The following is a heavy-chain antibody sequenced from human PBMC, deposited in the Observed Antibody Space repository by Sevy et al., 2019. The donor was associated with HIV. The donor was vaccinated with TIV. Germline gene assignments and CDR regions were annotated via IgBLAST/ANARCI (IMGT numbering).Heavy chain of an antibody. Sequence: GGSLRLSCAASGFTFSSYSMNWVRQAPGKGLEWVSYISSSSSTIYYAHSVKGRFTISRDNAKNSLYLQMNSLRAEDTARYYCARYVGIAVAGTGGDAFDIWGQGTMVTVSS. CDR3: ARYVGIAVAGTGGDAFDI. J-gene: IGHJ3*02. CDR1: GFTFSSYS. V-gene: IGHV3-48*01. CDR2: ISSSSSTI. D-gene: IGHD6-19*01.